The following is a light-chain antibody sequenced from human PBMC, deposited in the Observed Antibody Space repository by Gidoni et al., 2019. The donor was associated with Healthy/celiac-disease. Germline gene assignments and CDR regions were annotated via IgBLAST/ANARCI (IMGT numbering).Light chain of an antibody. CDR2: AAS. CDR3: QQSYSTRLT. J-gene: IGKJ1*01. CDR1: QSIRSY. V-gene: IGKV1-39*01. Sequence: DIQMTQSPSSLSASVGDRVTITCRASQSIRSYLNWYQQKPGQAPKLLIYAASSLQSGVLSRFSGSGSGTDFTLTISSLQPEDFATYYCQQSYSTRLTFGQGTKVEIK.